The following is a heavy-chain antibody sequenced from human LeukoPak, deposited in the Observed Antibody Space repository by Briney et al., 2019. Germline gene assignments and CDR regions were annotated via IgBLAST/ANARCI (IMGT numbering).Heavy chain of an antibody. CDR3: ARVSEWELLSQKDYFDY. CDR1: GYTFTVYY. V-gene: IGHV1-2*02. CDR2: INPNSGGT. J-gene: IGHJ4*02. Sequence: ASVKVSFKASGYTFTVYYMHWVRQAPGQGLGWMGWINPNSGGTNYAQKFQGRVTMTRDTSISTAYMELSRLRSDDTAVYYCARVSEWELLSQKDYFDYWGQGTLVTVSS. D-gene: IGHD1-26*01.